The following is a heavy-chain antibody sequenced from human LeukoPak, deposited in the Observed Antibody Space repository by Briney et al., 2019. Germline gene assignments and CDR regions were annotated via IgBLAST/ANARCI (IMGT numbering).Heavy chain of an antibody. V-gene: IGHV3-11*04. D-gene: IGHD3-10*01. CDR3: ARGHYGLDY. J-gene: IGHJ4*02. CDR1: GCSFSDHY. Sequence: GGSLRLSCVASGCSFSDHYLTWIRQAPGKGLEWVSYIHGNGNPIYYADSVKGRFTISRDNAKNSLYLQMNSLRAEDTAVYYCARGHYGLDYWGQGTLVTVSS. CDR2: IHGNGNPI.